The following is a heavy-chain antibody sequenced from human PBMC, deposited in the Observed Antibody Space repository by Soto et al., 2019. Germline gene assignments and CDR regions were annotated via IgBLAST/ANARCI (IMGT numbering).Heavy chain of an antibody. CDR3: ALVYYYDSSGYFLLPDY. V-gene: IGHV3-74*01. CDR2: INSDGSST. Sequence: GGSLRLSCAASGFNFSSYWMHWVRQAPGKGLVWVSRINSDGSSTSYADSVKGRFTISRDNAKNTLYLQMNSLRAEDTAVYYCALVYYYDSSGYFLLPDYWGQGTLVTVSS. J-gene: IGHJ4*02. D-gene: IGHD3-22*01. CDR1: GFNFSSYW.